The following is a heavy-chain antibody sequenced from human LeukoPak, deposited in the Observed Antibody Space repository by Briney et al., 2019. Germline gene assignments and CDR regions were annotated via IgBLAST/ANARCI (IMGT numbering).Heavy chain of an antibody. CDR3: ARDFYGSGSSPLGFDP. J-gene: IGHJ5*02. CDR2: ISSSGIT. D-gene: IGHD3-10*01. V-gene: IGHV4-31*01. Sequence: SETLSLTCTVSGVSISSGVYYWTWIRQLPGKGLEWISYISSSGITKYNPFLKSQFTVSSDTSKNQFSLKLTSVTAADTGMYYCARDFYGSGSSPLGFDPWGQGTLVTVSS. CDR1: GVSISSGVYY.